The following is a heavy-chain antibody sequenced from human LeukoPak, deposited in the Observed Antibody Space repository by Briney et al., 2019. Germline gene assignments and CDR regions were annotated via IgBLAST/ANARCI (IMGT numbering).Heavy chain of an antibody. CDR1: GYSISSGYY. CDR3: ARHGNYYDTIHSDP. Sequence: SETLSLTCSVSGYSISSGYYWGWIRQPPGKGLEGIGSVYHSGSTYYNPSLKSRVTRSVDTSKNQFSLKLSSVTAADTAVYYCARHGNYYDTIHSDPWGQGTLVTVSS. D-gene: IGHD3-22*01. V-gene: IGHV4-38-2*01. J-gene: IGHJ5*02. CDR2: VYHSGST.